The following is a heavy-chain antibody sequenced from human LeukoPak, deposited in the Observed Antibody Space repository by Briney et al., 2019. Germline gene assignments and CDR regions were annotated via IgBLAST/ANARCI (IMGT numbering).Heavy chain of an antibody. Sequence: PSQTLSLTCTVSGGSISSGSYYWSWIWQPAGKGVEWIGRIYTSGSTNYNPSRKSRVTISVDTSKNQFSLKLSSVTAADTAVYYCARGQYESSGYPFDYFDYWGQGTLVTVPS. CDR3: ARGQYESSGYPFDYFDY. CDR1: GGSISSGSYY. CDR2: IYTSGST. V-gene: IGHV4-61*02. J-gene: IGHJ4*02. D-gene: IGHD3-22*01.